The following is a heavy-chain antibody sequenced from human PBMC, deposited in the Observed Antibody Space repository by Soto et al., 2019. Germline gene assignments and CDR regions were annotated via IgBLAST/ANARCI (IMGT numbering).Heavy chain of an antibody. D-gene: IGHD6-13*01. CDR2: INPNSGGT. J-gene: IGHJ5*02. Sequence: GALVKVSCKASGYTFTGYYMHWVRQAPGQGLEWMGWINPNSGGTNYAQKFQGWVTMTRDTSISTAYMELSRLRSDDTAVYYCARDGTYSSSWYGNWFDPWGQGTLVTVSS. V-gene: IGHV1-2*04. CDR3: ARDGTYSSSWYGNWFDP. CDR1: GYTFTGYY.